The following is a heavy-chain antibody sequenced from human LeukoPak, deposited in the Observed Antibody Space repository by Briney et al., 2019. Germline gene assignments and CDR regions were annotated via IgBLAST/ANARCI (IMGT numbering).Heavy chain of an antibody. J-gene: IGHJ4*02. CDR2: INSSSTYI. CDR3: AKDAAYSSSSRKAYYFDY. CDR1: GFTFSSYS. Sequence: GESLRLSCAASGFTFSSYSMNWVRQAPGKGLEWVSSINSSSTYIYYADSVKGRFTISRDNAKNSLYLQMNSLRAEDTAVYYCAKDAAYSSSSRKAYYFDYWGQGTLVTVSS. V-gene: IGHV3-21*01. D-gene: IGHD6-6*01.